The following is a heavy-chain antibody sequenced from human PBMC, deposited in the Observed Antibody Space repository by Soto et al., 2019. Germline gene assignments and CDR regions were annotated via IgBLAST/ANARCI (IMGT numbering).Heavy chain of an antibody. Sequence: GASVKVSCKASGDIFTGYYMHWEQQAPGQGLEWVGWINPKSGGTNYAQNFQGRATITRDSSISTVYLELTSLRPDDTAVYYCARDGVAVAGSQNWLDTWGQGTLVTVSS. CDR2: INPKSGGT. D-gene: IGHD6-19*01. V-gene: IGHV1-2*02. CDR1: GDIFTGYY. CDR3: ARDGVAVAGSQNWLDT. J-gene: IGHJ5*02.